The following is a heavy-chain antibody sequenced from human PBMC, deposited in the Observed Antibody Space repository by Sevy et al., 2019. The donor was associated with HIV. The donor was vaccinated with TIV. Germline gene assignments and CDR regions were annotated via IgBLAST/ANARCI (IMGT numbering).Heavy chain of an antibody. CDR3: AKYPKSSNRGSAHFDY. J-gene: IGHJ4*02. Sequence: GGYLRLSCAASGFTFSSYGMHWVRQAPGKGLERVAVISYDGSNKYYADSVKGRFTISRDNSKNTLYLQMNSLRAEDTTVYYCAKYPKSSNRGSAHFDYRGQGTLVNVSS. CDR2: ISYDGSNK. D-gene: IGHD1-26*01. V-gene: IGHV3-30*18. CDR1: GFTFSSYG.